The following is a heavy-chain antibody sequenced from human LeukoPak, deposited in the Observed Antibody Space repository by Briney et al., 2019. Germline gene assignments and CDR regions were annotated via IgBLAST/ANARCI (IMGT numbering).Heavy chain of an antibody. CDR1: GFTLSDSW. CDR2: IKQDGSEK. Sequence: GGSLRLSCTASGFTLSDSWIDWVRQAPGKGLEWVANIKQDGSEKYYVDSVKGRFTISRDNAKNSLYPQMNSLRAEDTAVYYCAREGPYSSGWYYFDYWGQGTLVTVSS. D-gene: IGHD6-19*01. J-gene: IGHJ4*02. V-gene: IGHV3-7*01. CDR3: AREGPYSSGWYYFDY.